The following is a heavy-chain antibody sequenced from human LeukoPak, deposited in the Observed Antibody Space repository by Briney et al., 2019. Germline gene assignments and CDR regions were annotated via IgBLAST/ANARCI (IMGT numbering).Heavy chain of an antibody. V-gene: IGHV4-4*07. CDR1: GGSISSYY. Sequence: SETLSLTCTVSGGSISSYYWSWIRQPAGKGLEWIGRIYTSGSTNYNPSLKSRVTISVDTSKNQFSLKLSSVTAADTAVYYCARHDSSGPYNAFDIWGQGTMVTVSS. D-gene: IGHD3-22*01. CDR2: IYTSGST. J-gene: IGHJ3*02. CDR3: ARHDSSGPYNAFDI.